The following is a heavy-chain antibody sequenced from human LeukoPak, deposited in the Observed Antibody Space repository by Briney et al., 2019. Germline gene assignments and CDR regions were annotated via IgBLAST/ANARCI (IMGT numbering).Heavy chain of an antibody. J-gene: IGHJ4*02. CDR3: ARARAAAGYGGTFDY. CDR2: IYYSGST. Sequence: SQTLSLTCTVSGGSISSGDYYWSWIRQPPGKGLEWIGYIYYSGSTYYNPSLKSRVTISVDTSKNQFSPKLSSVTAADTAVYYCARARAAAGYGGTFDYWGQGTLVTVSS. CDR1: GGSISSGDYY. D-gene: IGHD6-13*01. V-gene: IGHV4-30-4*01.